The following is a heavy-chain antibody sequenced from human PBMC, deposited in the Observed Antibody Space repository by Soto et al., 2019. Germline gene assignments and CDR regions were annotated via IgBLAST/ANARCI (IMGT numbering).Heavy chain of an antibody. D-gene: IGHD6-13*01. Sequence: QVQLVESGGGVVQPGGSLRLSCAASGFIFTSYGMQWVRQSPGEGLEWVATTANDGSAQYYADSVKGRFTISRDNSKNTLFLRIDSLRPEDTGVYYCAKSTGGSSWYPPDHWGQGTLVTVSS. CDR2: TANDGSAQ. CDR3: AKSTGGSSWYPPDH. V-gene: IGHV3-30*18. J-gene: IGHJ4*02. CDR1: GFIFTSYG.